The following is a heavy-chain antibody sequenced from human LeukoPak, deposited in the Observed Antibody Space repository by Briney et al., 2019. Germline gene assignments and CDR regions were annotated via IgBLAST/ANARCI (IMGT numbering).Heavy chain of an antibody. D-gene: IGHD6-19*01. V-gene: IGHV3-23*01. J-gene: IGHJ4*02. CDR3: AKGQAVAGTWPFDY. CDR2: ISGSGGST. Sequence: GGSLRLSCAASGFTFSNYAMSWVRQAPGKGLEWVSAISGSGGSTYYADSVKGRFTISRDNSKNTLYLQMNSLRAEDTAVYYCAKGQAVAGTWPFDYWGQGTLVTVSS. CDR1: GFTFSNYA.